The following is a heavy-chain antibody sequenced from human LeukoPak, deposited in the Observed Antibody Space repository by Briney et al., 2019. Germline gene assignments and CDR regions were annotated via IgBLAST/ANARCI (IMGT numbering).Heavy chain of an antibody. D-gene: IGHD5-24*01. CDR1: GGSISSGAYY. CDR3: ARDLGDGYLANDY. CDR2: FYYSGST. V-gene: IGHV4-31*03. Sequence: PSETLSLTCTVSGGSISSGAYYWSWNRQHPGKGLEWIGYFYYSGSTYYNPSLKSRVTISVDTSKNQFSLDLSSVTAADTAVYYCARDLGDGYLANDYWGQGTLVTVSS. J-gene: IGHJ4*02.